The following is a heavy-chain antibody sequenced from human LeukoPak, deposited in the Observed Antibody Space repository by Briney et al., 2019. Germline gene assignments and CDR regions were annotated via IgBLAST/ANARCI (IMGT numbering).Heavy chain of an antibody. CDR3: AKADITMIVVVTQYAFDI. Sequence: PGGSLRLSCAASGFTFNTYWFHWVRHAPGKGLVWVSRIDNDGSDTIYADSVRGRFTISRDNAKSTLYLQMNSLRAEDTAVYYCAKADITMIVVVTQYAFDIWGQGTMVTVSS. D-gene: IGHD3-22*01. J-gene: IGHJ3*02. CDR2: IDNDGSDT. V-gene: IGHV3-74*01. CDR1: GFTFNTYW.